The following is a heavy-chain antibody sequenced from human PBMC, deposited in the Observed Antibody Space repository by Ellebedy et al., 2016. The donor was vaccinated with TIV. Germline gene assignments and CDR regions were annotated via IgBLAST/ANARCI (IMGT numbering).Heavy chain of an antibody. CDR1: GFTFSSYW. Sequence: GGSLRLXXAASGFTFSSYWMSWVRQAPGKGLEWVANIKQDGSEKYYVDSVKGRFTISRDNAKNSLYLQMNSLRAEDTAVYYCARDGDWYDFDYWGQGTLVTVSS. J-gene: IGHJ4*02. CDR2: IKQDGSEK. D-gene: IGHD3-9*01. V-gene: IGHV3-7*01. CDR3: ARDGDWYDFDY.